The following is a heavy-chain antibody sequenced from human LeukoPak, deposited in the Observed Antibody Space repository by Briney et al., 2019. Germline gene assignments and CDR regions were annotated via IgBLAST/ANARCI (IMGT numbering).Heavy chain of an antibody. CDR3: TPFAYAAFPI. J-gene: IGHJ3*02. CDR2: IKSKTDGGTS. Sequence: GGSVRLSCAVSGFTSSNAWMSWVRQAPGKGRAEVGRIKSKTDGGTSDYAAPVKGRFTISRDDSKNTMYIQMNRLKTAVNKVYYCTPFAYAAFPIWGQGTMVTVSS. D-gene: IGHD2-2*01. CDR1: GFTSSNAW. V-gene: IGHV3-15*01.